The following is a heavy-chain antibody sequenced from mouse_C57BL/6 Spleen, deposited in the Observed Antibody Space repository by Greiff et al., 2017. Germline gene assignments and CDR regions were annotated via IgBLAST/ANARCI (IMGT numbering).Heavy chain of an antibody. J-gene: IGHJ2*01. D-gene: IGHD2-3*01. CDR1: GYTFTDYY. CDR3: ARGVYDGYPFDY. Sequence: QVQLQQSGAELVRPGASVKLSCKASGYTFTDYYINWVKQRPGQGLEWIARIYPGSGNTYYNEKFKGKATLTAEKSSSHAYMQLSSLTSEDSAVYFCARGVYDGYPFDYWGQGTTLTVSS. CDR2: IYPGSGNT. V-gene: IGHV1-76*01.